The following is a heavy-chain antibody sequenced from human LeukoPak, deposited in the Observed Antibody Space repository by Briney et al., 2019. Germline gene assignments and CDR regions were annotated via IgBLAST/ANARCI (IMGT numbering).Heavy chain of an antibody. CDR3: ARTPYDFWSGYSTYYFDY. CDR2: ISSSSSYI. V-gene: IGHV3-21*01. D-gene: IGHD3-3*01. J-gene: IGHJ4*02. Sequence: PGGSLRLSCAASGFTFSSYSMNWVRQAPGKGLEWVSSISSSSSYIYYADSVKGRFTISRDNSKNTLYLQMNSLRAEDTAVYYCARTPYDFWSGYSTYYFDYWGQGTLVTVSS. CDR1: GFTFSSYS.